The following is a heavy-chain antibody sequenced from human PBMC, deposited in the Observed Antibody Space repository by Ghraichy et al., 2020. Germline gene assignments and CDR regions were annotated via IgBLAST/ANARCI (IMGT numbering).Heavy chain of an antibody. Sequence: GESLNISCAASGFTFSGSAMHWVRQASGKGLEWVGRIRSKANSYATAYAASVKGRFTISRDDSKNTAYLQMNSLKTEDTAVYYCTRHYSSSWYPRGYYYYGMDVWGQGTTVTVSS. D-gene: IGHD6-13*01. CDR3: TRHYSSSWYPRGYYYYGMDV. CDR2: IRSKANSYAT. CDR1: GFTFSGSA. V-gene: IGHV3-73*01. J-gene: IGHJ6*02.